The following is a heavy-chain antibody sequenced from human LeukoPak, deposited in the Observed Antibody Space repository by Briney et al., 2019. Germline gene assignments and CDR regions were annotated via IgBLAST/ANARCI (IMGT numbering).Heavy chain of an antibody. J-gene: IGHJ4*02. CDR1: GYTFTSYY. V-gene: IGHV1-46*01. D-gene: IGHD5-12*01. Sequence: ASVKVSCKASGYTFTSYYMHWVRQPPGQGLEWMGIINPSGGSTSYAQKFQGRVTMTRDTSTSTVYMELSSLRSEDTAVYYCARDRLTYSGYDPSGYWGQGTLVTVSS. CDR3: ARDRLTYSGYDPSGY. CDR2: INPSGGST.